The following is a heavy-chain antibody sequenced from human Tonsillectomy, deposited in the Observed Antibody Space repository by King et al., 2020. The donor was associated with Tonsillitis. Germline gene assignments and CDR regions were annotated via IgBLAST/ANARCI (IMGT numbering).Heavy chain of an antibody. CDR1: GFTFDDYA. V-gene: IGHV3-9*01. CDR3: VKSIDSSSWGVPQTAFDY. CDR2: ISWNSGGI. Sequence: VQLVESGGGLVQPGRSLRLSCAASGFTFDDYALHWVRQGPGKGLEWVSSISWNSGGIDHADSVKGRFTSSRDNAKNYLFLQMNSHRAEDKALYYCVKSIDSSSWGVPQTAFDYWGQGTQVFVPS. D-gene: IGHD2-2*01. J-gene: IGHJ4*02.